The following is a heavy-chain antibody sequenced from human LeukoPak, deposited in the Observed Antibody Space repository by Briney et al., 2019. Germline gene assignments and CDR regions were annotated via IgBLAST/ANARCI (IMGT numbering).Heavy chain of an antibody. V-gene: IGHV3-7*05. J-gene: IGHJ1*01. Sequence: GGSLRLSCAASGFTFSSYWMSWVRQAPGKGLEWVANIKQDRSEKYYVDSVKGRFTISRDNAKNSLYLQMNSLRAEDTAVYYSSLEGSSWYRYFQHWGQGTLVTVSS. CDR1: GFTFSSYW. CDR3: SLEGSSWYRYFQH. CDR2: IKQDRSEK. D-gene: IGHD6-13*01.